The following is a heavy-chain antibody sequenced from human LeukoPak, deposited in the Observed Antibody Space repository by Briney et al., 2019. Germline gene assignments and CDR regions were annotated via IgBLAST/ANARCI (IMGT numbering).Heavy chain of an antibody. D-gene: IGHD6-13*01. CDR1: GGSISTYY. J-gene: IGHJ4*02. Sequence: PSETLSLTCTVSGGSISTYYWTWIRQPAGKGLEWIGRIYTSGSTSYNPSLKSRVTMSVDTSKNQFSLNLSSVTAADTAVYYCTREDGSAAGSFDYWVQGILVIVSS. CDR2: IYTSGST. V-gene: IGHV4-4*07. CDR3: TREDGSAAGSFDY.